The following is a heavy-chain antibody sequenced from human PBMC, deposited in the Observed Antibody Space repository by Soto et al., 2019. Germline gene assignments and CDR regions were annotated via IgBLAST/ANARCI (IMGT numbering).Heavy chain of an antibody. CDR1: GGTFSSYA. V-gene: IGHV1-69*12. D-gene: IGHD6-19*01. CDR2: IIPIFGTA. CDR3: AREGRQGEQWLVGWFDP. Sequence: QVQLVQSGAEVKKPGSSVKVSCKASGGTFSSYAISWVRQAPGQGLEWMGGIIPIFGTANYAQKFQDRVTITADESTSTAYMELSSLRYEDTAVYYYAREGRQGEQWLVGWFDPWGQGTLVTVSS. J-gene: IGHJ5*02.